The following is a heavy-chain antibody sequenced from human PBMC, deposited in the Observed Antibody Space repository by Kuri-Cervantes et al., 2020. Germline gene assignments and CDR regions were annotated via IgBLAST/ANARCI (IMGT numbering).Heavy chain of an antibody. J-gene: IGHJ3*02. Sequence: GESLKISCAASGFTFSSYWMHWVRQAPGKGLVWVSRINSDGSSTSYADSVKGRFTISRDNAKNTLYLQMNSLRAEDTAVYYCARGGYSSSWYGDAFDIWGQGTMVTVSS. V-gene: IGHV3-74*01. CDR3: ARGGYSSSWYGDAFDI. D-gene: IGHD6-13*01. CDR1: GFTFSSYW. CDR2: INSDGSST.